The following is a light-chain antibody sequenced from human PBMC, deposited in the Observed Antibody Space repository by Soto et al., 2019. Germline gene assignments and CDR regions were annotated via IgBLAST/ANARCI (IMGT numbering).Light chain of an antibody. J-gene: IGKJ5*01. CDR1: QSVSSRN. CDR2: GAS. CDR3: QQYGSSPSST. V-gene: IGKV3-20*01. Sequence: EIVLTQSPGTLSSSPGERATLSCRASQSVSSRNLAWFQQKPGQAPRLLIYGASSRAIGIPDRFSGSGSGTDFTLTISRLEPEDFAVYYCQQYGSSPSSTFGQGTRLEIK.